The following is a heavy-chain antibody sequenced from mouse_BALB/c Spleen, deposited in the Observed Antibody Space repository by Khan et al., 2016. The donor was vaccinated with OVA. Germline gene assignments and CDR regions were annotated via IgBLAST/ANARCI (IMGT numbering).Heavy chain of an antibody. CDR1: GYSFTGYY. CDR2: ISCYNSAT. J-gene: IGHJ3*01. CDR3: ARGDYYGSSSFAY. Sequence: LVKTGASVKISCKASGYSFTGYYMHWVKQSHGKSLEWIGYISCYNSATSYNQKFKGKATFTVDTSSSTAYMQFNSLTSEDSAVYYCARGDYYGSSSFAYWGQGTLVTVSA. D-gene: IGHD1-1*01. V-gene: IGHV1S34*01.